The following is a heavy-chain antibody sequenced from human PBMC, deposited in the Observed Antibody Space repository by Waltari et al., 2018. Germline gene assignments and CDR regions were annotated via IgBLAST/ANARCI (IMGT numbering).Heavy chain of an antibody. CDR1: GGSFSGYY. J-gene: IGHJ3*02. CDR3: ARAWISLILGATSAFDI. Sequence: QVQLQQWGAGLLKPSEPLYLTCAVYGGSFSGYYWSWIRQPPGKGLEWIGEINHSGSTNYNPSLKSRVTISVDTSKNQFSLKLSSVTAADTAVYYCARAWISLILGATSAFDIWGQGTMVIVS. CDR2: INHSGST. D-gene: IGHD1-26*01. V-gene: IGHV4-34*01.